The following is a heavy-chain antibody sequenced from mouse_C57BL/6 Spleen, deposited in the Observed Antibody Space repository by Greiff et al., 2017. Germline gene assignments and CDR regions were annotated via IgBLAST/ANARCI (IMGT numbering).Heavy chain of an antibody. CDR1: GYTFTSYW. CDR2: INPNNGGT. V-gene: IGHV1-18*01. J-gene: IGHJ1*03. Sequence: VQLQQSGAELVKPGASVKLSCKASGYTFTSYWMHWVKQSHGKSLEWIGDINPNNGGTIYNQKFKGKATLTVDKSSSTAYMELRSLTSEDTAVYYCARGGGYFDVWGTGTTVTVSS. CDR3: ARGGGYFDV.